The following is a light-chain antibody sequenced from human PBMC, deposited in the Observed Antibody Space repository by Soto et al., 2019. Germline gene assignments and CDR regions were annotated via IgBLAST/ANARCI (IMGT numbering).Light chain of an antibody. CDR2: DVS. V-gene: IGLV2-14*01. CDR3: SSYTSSSPVV. J-gene: IGLJ2*01. CDR1: SSDVGGYNY. Sequence: QSALTQPASVSGSPGQSITISCTGTSSDVGGYNYVSWYQQHPGKAPNLMIYDVSNRPSGVSNRFSGSKSGNTASLTISGLQAEDEADYSCSSYTSSSPVVFGGGTKLTVL.